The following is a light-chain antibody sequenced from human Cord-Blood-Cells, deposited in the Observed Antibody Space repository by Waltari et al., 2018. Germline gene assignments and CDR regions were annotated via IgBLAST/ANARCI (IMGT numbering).Light chain of an antibody. J-gene: IGLJ2*01. CDR1: QSGANN. CDR3: QAWDSSTVV. V-gene: IGLV3-1*01. Sequence: SYALTQPPSVSVSPGHTASITSSGDQSGANNACWYQQKPGQSPVLVIYQDSKRPSGIPERFSGSNSGNTATLTISGTQAMDEADYYCQAWDSSTVVFGGGTKLTVL. CDR2: QDS.